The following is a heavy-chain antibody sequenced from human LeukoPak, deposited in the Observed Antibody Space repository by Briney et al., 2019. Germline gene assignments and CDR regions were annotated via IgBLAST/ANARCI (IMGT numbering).Heavy chain of an antibody. CDR3: ARDKIEGPTKLDY. J-gene: IGHJ4*02. CDR2: ISGSGSST. CDR1: GFTFSSYA. Sequence: GGSLRLSCAASGFTFSSYAMSWVRQAPGKGVEWVSAISGSGSSTYYADSVKGRFTISRDNAKNSLYLQMNSLRAEDTAVYYCARDKIEGPTKLDYWGQGILVTVSS. V-gene: IGHV3-23*01. D-gene: IGHD1-1*01.